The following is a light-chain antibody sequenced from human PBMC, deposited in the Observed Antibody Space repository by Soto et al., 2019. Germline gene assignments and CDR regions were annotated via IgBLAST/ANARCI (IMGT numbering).Light chain of an antibody. J-gene: IGKJ1*01. CDR3: QPYGTSPRT. V-gene: IGKV3-20*01. CDR2: GAS. Sequence: EIVLTQSPGTLSLSPGERATLSCRANQSVSSSYLAWYQQKPGQAPRLLIYGASSRATGIPDRFSGSGSGTDFTLTISRLETEDFAVYYCQPYGTSPRTFGQGTKVDIK. CDR1: QSVSSSY.